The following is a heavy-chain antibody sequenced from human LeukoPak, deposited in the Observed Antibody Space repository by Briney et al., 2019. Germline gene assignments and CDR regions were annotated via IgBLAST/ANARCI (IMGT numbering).Heavy chain of an antibody. CDR2: ISYDGSNK. Sequence: GGSLRLSCAASGFTFSSYGMHWVRRAPGKGLEWVAVISYDGSNKYYADSVKGRFTISRDNSKNTLYLQMNSLRAEDTAVYYCARNQNYGDYFDYWGQGTLVTVSS. D-gene: IGHD4-17*01. J-gene: IGHJ4*02. CDR3: ARNQNYGDYFDY. CDR1: GFTFSSYG. V-gene: IGHV3-30*19.